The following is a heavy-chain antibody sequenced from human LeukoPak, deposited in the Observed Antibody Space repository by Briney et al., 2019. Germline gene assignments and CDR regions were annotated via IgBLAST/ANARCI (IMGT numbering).Heavy chain of an antibody. CDR3: ATPLTGYNYYYYMDV. Sequence: GGSLRLSCAASGFTFSRYAMSWVRQAPGKRLEWVSAISGSGGSTYYADSVKGRFTISRDNSKNTLYLQMNSLRAEDTAVYYCATPLTGYNYYYYMDVWGKGTTVTVSS. CDR2: ISGSGGST. J-gene: IGHJ6*03. CDR1: GFTFSRYA. V-gene: IGHV3-23*01. D-gene: IGHD3-9*01.